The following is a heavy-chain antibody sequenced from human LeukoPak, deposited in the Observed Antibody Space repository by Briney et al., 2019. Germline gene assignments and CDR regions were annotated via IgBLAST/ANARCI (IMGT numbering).Heavy chain of an antibody. CDR1: GFTFSTYR. V-gene: IGHV3-21*01. CDR3: ARGGYCSGGSCYSDRSYYYYYMDV. CDR2: ITSSSSYI. J-gene: IGHJ6*03. D-gene: IGHD2-15*01. Sequence: GGSLRLSCAASGFTFSTYRMNWVRQAPGKGLEWVSSITSSSSYIYYADSVKGRFTISRDNAKNSLYLQMNSLRAEDTAVYYCARGGYCSGGSCYSDRSYYYYYMDVWGKGTTVTISS.